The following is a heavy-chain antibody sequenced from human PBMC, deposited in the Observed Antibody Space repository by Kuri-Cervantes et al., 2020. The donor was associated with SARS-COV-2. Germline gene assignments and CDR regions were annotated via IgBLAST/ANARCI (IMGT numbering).Heavy chain of an antibody. Sequence: GKSLKISCAASGFTFSSYAMHWVRQAPGKGLEWVAFIRYDGSNKYYADSVKGRFTISRDNSKNTLYLQMNSLRAEDTAVYYCAKDSLLEVKFDYWGQGTLVTVSS. V-gene: IGHV3-30*02. CDR2: IRYDGSNK. CDR3: AKDSLLEVKFDY. J-gene: IGHJ4*02. D-gene: IGHD1-1*01. CDR1: GFTFSSYA.